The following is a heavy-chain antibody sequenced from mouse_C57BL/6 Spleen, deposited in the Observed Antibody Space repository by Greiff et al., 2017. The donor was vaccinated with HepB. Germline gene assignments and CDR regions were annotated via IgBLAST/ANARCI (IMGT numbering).Heavy chain of an antibody. D-gene: IGHD1-1*01. CDR1: GFTFSSYA. Sequence: DVKLVESGGGLVKPGGSLKLSCAASGFTFSSYAMSWVRQTPEKRLEWVATISDGGSYTYYPDNVKGRFTISRDNAKNNLYLQMSHLKSEDTAMYYCARDFNYYGSSYRWYFGGRGTGATVTVAS. V-gene: IGHV5-4*03. J-gene: IGHJ1*03. CDR2: ISDGGSYT. CDR3: ARDFNYYGSSYRWYFGG.